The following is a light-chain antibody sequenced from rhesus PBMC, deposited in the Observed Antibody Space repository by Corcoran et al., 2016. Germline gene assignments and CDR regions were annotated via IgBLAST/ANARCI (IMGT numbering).Light chain of an antibody. Sequence: EIVMTQSPATLSLSPGETATISCRTSQSVSSKLAWYQQNPGQAPRLLIYGASSRATGIPDRFSGSGSVTDFTLTISSLEPEDFAVYYCQETSNLWTFGQGTKVEIK. V-gene: IGKV3-31*02. J-gene: IGKJ1*01. CDR2: GAS. CDR3: QETSNLWT. CDR1: QSVSSK.